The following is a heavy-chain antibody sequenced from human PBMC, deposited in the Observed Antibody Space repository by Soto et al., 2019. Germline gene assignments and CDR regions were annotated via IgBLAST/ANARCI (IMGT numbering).Heavy chain of an antibody. CDR3: ASPPTTGNYYYYGMDV. CDR2: IIPIFGTA. Sequence: QVQLVQSGAAVKKPGSSVKVSCKASGGTFSSYAISWVRQAPGQGLEWMGGIIPIFGTADYAQKFQGRVTITADESTSTAYMELSSLRSEDTAVYYCASPPTTGNYYYYGMDVWGQGTTVTVSS. CDR1: GGTFSSYA. D-gene: IGHD4-17*01. V-gene: IGHV1-69*12. J-gene: IGHJ6*02.